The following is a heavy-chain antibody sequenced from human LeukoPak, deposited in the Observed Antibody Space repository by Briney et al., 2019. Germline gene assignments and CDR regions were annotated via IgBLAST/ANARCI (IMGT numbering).Heavy chain of an antibody. J-gene: IGHJ4*02. Sequence: PSETLSLTCAVSGGSITETNWWSWVRQPPGKALEWIGEVSQSGSTKYTPSLKSRVTISIDKSKNQLSLILISVTAADTAVYYCAREIWGGFTPGAYWGQGTLVTVSS. CDR1: GGSITETNW. CDR2: VSQSGST. D-gene: IGHD3-10*01. V-gene: IGHV4-4*02. CDR3: AREIWGGFTPGAY.